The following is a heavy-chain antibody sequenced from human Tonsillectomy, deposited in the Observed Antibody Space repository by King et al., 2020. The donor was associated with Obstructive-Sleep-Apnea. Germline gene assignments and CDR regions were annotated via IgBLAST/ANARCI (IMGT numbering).Heavy chain of an antibody. CDR2: ISYTGST. V-gene: IGHV4-59*01. CDR3: ARVGRPYFYYYGMDV. J-gene: IGHJ6*02. D-gene: IGHD3-10*01. Sequence: QLQESGPGLVKPSETLSLTCTVSGGAISGYYWSWIRQPPGKGREWMGFISYTGSTNYNPSLKRRVTISVDTSMNQFSLKLSSVTAADTAVYYCARVGRPYFYYYGMDVWGQGTTVTVSS. CDR1: GGAISGYY.